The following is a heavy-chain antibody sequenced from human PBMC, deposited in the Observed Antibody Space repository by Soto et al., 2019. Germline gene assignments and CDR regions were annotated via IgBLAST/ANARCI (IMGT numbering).Heavy chain of an antibody. V-gene: IGHV3-33*01. D-gene: IGHD5-12*01. CDR2: IWHDGSNK. CDR1: GFSFSRYG. Sequence: GGSLRLSCAASGFSFSRYGMHWVRQAPGKGLEWVAVIWHDGSNKYYADSVKGRFTISRDNSKNTVYLQMNSLRAEDTAVYYCARVNIVALYYFDYCCQGALVSVSS. CDR3: ARVNIVALYYFDY. J-gene: IGHJ4*02.